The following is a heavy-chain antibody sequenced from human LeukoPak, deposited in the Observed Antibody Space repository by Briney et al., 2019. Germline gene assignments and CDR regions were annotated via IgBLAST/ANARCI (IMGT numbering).Heavy chain of an antibody. Sequence: PGGSLRLSCAASGITASSYAMTWVRQAPGKGLEWVSSISGSGDRTMYADSVKGRFTISRDNFKNTLYLQMNSLRAEDTALYHCAKDPNGDYIGAFDMWGQGTIVTVSS. CDR2: ISGSGDRT. CDR3: AKDPNGDYIGAFDM. V-gene: IGHV3-23*01. CDR1: GITASSYA. D-gene: IGHD4-17*01. J-gene: IGHJ3*02.